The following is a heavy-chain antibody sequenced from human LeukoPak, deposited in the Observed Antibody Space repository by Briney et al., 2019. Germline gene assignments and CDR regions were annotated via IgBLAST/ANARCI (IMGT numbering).Heavy chain of an antibody. CDR2: INHSGST. Sequence: SETLSLACAVYGGSFSDYYWSWIRQPPGKGLEWIREINHSGSTNYSTSLKSRVTISVDMSKNQFSLKLSSVTAADTAVYYCARETMVRGVLYYYYMDVWGKGSTVTVSS. V-gene: IGHV4-34*01. D-gene: IGHD3-10*01. CDR3: ARETMVRGVLYYYYMDV. J-gene: IGHJ6*03. CDR1: GGSFSDYY.